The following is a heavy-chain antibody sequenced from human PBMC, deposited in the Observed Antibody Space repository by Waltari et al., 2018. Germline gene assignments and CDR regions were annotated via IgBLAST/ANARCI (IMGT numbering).Heavy chain of an antibody. CDR1: GGSFSGYS. CDR2: INHSGST. J-gene: IGHJ2*01. CDR3: ARVNDYGSGSYYGDWYFDL. Sequence: QVQLQQWGAGLLKPSETLSLTCAVYGGSFSGYSWSWIRQPPGKGLEWIGEINHSGSTNYNPSLKSRVTISVDTSKNQFSLKLSSVTAADTAVYYCARVNDYGSGSYYGDWYFDLWGRGTLVTVSS. D-gene: IGHD3-10*01. V-gene: IGHV4-34*01.